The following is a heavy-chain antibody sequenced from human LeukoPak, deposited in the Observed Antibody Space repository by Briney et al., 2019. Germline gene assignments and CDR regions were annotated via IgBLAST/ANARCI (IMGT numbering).Heavy chain of an antibody. Sequence: GGSLRLSCAASGFTFGNYAMRCARQTPGKGLEWVSHNIGRVPSTFYAASVKGRLNISRDHSKITLYLEMHSLRADDTAVYYCAKGGYDYVEVGYFDYWGQGVLVTVSS. CDR3: AKGGYDYVEVGYFDY. J-gene: IGHJ4*02. CDR2: NIGRVPST. D-gene: IGHD5-12*01. CDR1: GFTFGNYA. V-gene: IGHV3-23*01.